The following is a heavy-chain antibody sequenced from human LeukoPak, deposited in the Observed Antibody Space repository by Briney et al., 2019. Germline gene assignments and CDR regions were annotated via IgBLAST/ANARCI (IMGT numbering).Heavy chain of an antibody. J-gene: IGHJ4*02. V-gene: IGHV3-30-3*01. CDR3: VRHDGMVLPV. CDR2: ISYDGSNK. Sequence: GGSLRLSCAASGFTFSSYAMHWVRQAPGKGLEWVAVISYDGSNKYYADSVKGRFTISRDNSQNTLYLQMNSLRADDTAVYYCVRHDGMVLPVWGQGTLVTVSS. CDR1: GFTFSSYA. D-gene: IGHD3-3*01.